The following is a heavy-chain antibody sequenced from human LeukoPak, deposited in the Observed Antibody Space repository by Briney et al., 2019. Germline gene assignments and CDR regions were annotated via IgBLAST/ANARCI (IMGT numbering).Heavy chain of an antibody. CDR3: ALILEGWELPRRAYYYYGMDV. J-gene: IGHJ6*02. V-gene: IGHV5-51*01. Sequence: GESLKISCKGSGYSFTSYWIGWVRQMPGKGLEWMGIIYPGDSDTRYSPSFQGQVTISADKSISTAYLQWSSLKASGTAMYYCALILEGWELPRRAYYYYGMDVWGQGTTVTISS. CDR2: IYPGDSDT. CDR1: GYSFTSYW. D-gene: IGHD1-26*01.